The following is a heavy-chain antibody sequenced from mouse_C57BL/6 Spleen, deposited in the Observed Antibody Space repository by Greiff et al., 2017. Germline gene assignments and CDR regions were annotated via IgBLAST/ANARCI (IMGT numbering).Heavy chain of an antibody. CDR1: VFSLSTFGMG. J-gene: IGHJ3*01. Sequence: QVTLKVSGPGILQPSQTLSLTCSFSVFSLSTFGMGVSWIRQPSGKGLEWLAHIYWDEDKHYKPSLKSRLTISKDTSNNQVFLKITTVDTADTATYYSARRVYYYGSSYGWFAYWGQGTLVTVSA. V-gene: IGHV8-9*01. D-gene: IGHD1-1*01. CDR3: ARRVYYYGSSYGWFAY. CDR2: IYWDEDK.